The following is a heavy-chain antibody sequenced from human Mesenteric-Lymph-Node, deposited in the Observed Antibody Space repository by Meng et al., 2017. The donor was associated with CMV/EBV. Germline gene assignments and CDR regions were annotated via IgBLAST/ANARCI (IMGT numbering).Heavy chain of an antibody. Sequence: VSGDSISGNAFYWAWIRQTPGRGLEWIATIYYSGSTYYDPSLKRRATLSVDTSNNEFSLRLNSMTAADTGVYYCARHDTVASPFAYWGQGTLVTVSS. CDR2: IYYSGST. D-gene: IGHD6-19*01. J-gene: IGHJ4*02. CDR3: ARHDTVASPFAY. V-gene: IGHV4-39*01. CDR1: GDSISGNAFY.